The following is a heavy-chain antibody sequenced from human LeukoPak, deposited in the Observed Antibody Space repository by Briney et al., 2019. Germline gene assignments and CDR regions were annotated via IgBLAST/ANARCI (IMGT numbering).Heavy chain of an antibody. D-gene: IGHD6-13*01. Sequence: GRSLRLSCAASGFTFDDYAMHWVRQAPGKGLEWVSGISWNSGSIGYADSVKGRFTISRDNAKNSLYLQMNSLRAEDTALYYCALGDGSSIWYVSFWGQGTLVTVSS. CDR1: GFTFDDYA. CDR2: ISWNSGSI. CDR3: ALGDGSSIWYVSF. V-gene: IGHV3-9*01. J-gene: IGHJ4*02.